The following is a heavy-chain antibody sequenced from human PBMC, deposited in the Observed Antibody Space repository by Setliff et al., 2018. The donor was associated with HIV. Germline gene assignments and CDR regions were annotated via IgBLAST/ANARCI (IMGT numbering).Heavy chain of an antibody. CDR2: MKYDESSE. CDR1: GFTFSAHG. J-gene: IGHJ4*02. D-gene: IGHD4-4*01. CDR3: AKTQTVITVYGPFDS. V-gene: IGHV3-30*02. Sequence: GGSLRLSCAASGFTFSAHGMHWVRPAPGKGLEWVAFMKYDESSEYYADSVKGRFTISRDNSNNTVYLQMNSLRAEDTAMYYCAKTQTVITVYGPFDSWGQGTPVTVSS.